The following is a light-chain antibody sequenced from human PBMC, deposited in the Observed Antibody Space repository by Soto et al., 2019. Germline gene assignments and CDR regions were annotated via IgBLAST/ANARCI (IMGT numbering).Light chain of an antibody. Sequence: QSALTQATSASGSPGQSITISCTGTSSDIGGSDYVSWYQKHPGKAPKVIIYEVSDRPSGVSDRFSGSKSGNTASLTISGLQAEDEADYYCSSYVTSGTLVFGGGTKLTVL. CDR3: SSYVTSGTLV. CDR2: EVS. V-gene: IGLV2-14*01. CDR1: SSDIGGSDY. J-gene: IGLJ3*02.